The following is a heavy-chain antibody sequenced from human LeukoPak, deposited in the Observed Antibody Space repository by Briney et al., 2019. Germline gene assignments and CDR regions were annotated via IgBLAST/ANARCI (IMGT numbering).Heavy chain of an antibody. CDR3: ARDPAVGPYYDFWSGYFDY. CDR2: ISYDGSNK. V-gene: IGHV3-30-3*01. Sequence: GGSLRLSCAASGFTFSSYAMHWVRQAPGKGLEWVAVISYDGSNKYYADSVKGRFTISRDNSKNTLYLQMNSLRAEDTAVYYCARDPAVGPYYDFWSGYFDYWGQGTLVTVSS. D-gene: IGHD3-3*01. CDR1: GFTFSSYA. J-gene: IGHJ4*02.